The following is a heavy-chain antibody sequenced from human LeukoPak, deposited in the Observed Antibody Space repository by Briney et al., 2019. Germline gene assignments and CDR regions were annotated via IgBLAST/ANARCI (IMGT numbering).Heavy chain of an antibody. CDR1: GGSISSSSYY. CDR3: ARAGAVDYYFDY. CDR2: IYYSGST. J-gene: IGHJ4*02. D-gene: IGHD6-19*01. V-gene: IGHV4-39*01. Sequence: SETLSLTCTVSGGSISSSSYYWGWIRQPPGKGLEWIGSIYYSGSTYYNPSLKSRVTISVDTSKNQFSLKLSSVTAADTAVYYCARAGAVDYYFDYWGQGTLVTVSS.